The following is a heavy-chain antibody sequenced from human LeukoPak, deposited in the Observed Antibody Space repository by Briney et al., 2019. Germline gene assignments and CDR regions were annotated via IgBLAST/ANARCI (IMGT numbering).Heavy chain of an antibody. CDR3: AKARNDY. CDR1: GFTFSSYW. CDR2: ISYDGSNK. V-gene: IGHV3-30*18. J-gene: IGHJ4*02. Sequence: PGGSLRLSCAASGFTFSSYWMSWVRQAPGKGLEWVAVISYDGSNKYYADSVKGRFTISRDNSKNTLYLQMNSLRAEDTAVYYCAKARNDYWGQGTLVTVSS.